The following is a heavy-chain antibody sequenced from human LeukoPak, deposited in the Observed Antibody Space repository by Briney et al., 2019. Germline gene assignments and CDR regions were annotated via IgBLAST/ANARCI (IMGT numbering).Heavy chain of an antibody. CDR2: ISSSSIYI. V-gene: IGHV3-21*01. CDR1: GFTFSSYS. D-gene: IGHD3-9*01. CDR3: ARVPLNTRNYDILTGYYFDY. J-gene: IGHJ4*02. Sequence: GGSLRLSCAASGFTFSSYSMHWVRQTPGKGLEWVSSISSSSIYIYYADSVKGRFTISRDNAKNSLYLQMNSLRAEDTAVYYCARVPLNTRNYDILTGYYFDYWGQGTLVTVSS.